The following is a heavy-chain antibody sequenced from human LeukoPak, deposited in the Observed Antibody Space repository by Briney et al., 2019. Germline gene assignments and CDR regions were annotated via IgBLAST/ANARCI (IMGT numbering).Heavy chain of an antibody. D-gene: IGHD5/OR15-5a*01. CDR2: ISGSGEST. J-gene: IGHJ6*02. CDR1: GFAFYSYA. CDR3: AKDLDDRLFYDQPAYYYYYGMDV. Sequence: GGSLRLSCAASGFAFYSYAMSWVRQAPGKGLEWVSAISGSGESTFYADSVKGRFTISRDNSKTTLYLQMNSLRADDTAVYYCAKDLDDRLFYDQPAYYYYYGMDVWGQGTTVTVSS. V-gene: IGHV3-23*01.